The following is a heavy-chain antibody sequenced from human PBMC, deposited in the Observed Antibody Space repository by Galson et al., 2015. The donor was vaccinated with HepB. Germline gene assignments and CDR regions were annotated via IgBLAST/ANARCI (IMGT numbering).Heavy chain of an antibody. J-gene: IGHJ4*02. CDR3: ATLAVAGHFDN. CDR1: GFTFTSYA. V-gene: IGHV3-23*01. CDR2: VSGSGTST. D-gene: IGHD6-19*01. Sequence: SLRLSCAASGFTFTSYAINWVRQAPGKGLQWVSAVSGSGTSTFYADSVKGRFTISRDTSKDTVYLHMNSLRGEDTAVYYCATLAVAGHFDNWGQGTLVTVSS.